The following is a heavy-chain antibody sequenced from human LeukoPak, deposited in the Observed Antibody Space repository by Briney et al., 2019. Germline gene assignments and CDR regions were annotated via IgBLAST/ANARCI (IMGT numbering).Heavy chain of an antibody. Sequence: SETLSLTCTVSGGSISSYYWSWIRQPPGKGLEWIGYIYYSGSTDYNPSLKSRVTISVDTSKNQFSLKLSSVTAADTAVYYCARDAGRGQNYYYYYMDVWGRGTTVTVSS. CDR1: GGSISSYY. CDR3: ARDAGRGQNYYYYYMDV. V-gene: IGHV4-59*12. D-gene: IGHD3/OR15-3a*01. J-gene: IGHJ6*03. CDR2: IYYSGST.